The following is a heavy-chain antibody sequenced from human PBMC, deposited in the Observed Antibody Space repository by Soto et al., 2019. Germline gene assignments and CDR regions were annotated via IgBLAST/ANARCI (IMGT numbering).Heavy chain of an antibody. CDR3: ATGISERSIFTRYYYMDV. CDR2: IYSGGST. Sequence: GGSLRLSCAASGFTVSSNYMSWVRQAPGKGLEWVSVIYSGGSTYYADSVKGRFTISRHNSKNTLYLQMNSLRAEDTAVYYCATGISERSIFTRYYYMDVWGKGTTVTVSS. D-gene: IGHD3-9*01. J-gene: IGHJ6*03. V-gene: IGHV3-53*04. CDR1: GFTVSSNY.